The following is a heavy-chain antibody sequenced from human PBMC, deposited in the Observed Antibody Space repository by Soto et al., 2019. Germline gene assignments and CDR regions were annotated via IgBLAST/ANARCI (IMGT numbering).Heavy chain of an antibody. V-gene: IGHV1-69*02. CDR1: GGTFSSYT. Sequence: SVKVSCKASGGTFSSYTISWVRQAPGQGLEWMGRIIPILGIANYAQKFQGRVTITADKSTSTAYMELSSLRSEDTAVYYCARVYYSSSWTSYYYYGMDVWGQGTTVTVSS. D-gene: IGHD6-13*01. J-gene: IGHJ6*02. CDR2: IIPILGIA. CDR3: ARVYYSSSWTSYYYYGMDV.